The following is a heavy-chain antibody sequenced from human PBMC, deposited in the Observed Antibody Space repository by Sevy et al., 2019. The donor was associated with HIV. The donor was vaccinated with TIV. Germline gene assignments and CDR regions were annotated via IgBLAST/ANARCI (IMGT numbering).Heavy chain of an antibody. CDR3: AIRNYDFWSGYYNWFDP. J-gene: IGHJ5*02. CDR2: INHSGST. D-gene: IGHD3-3*01. CDR1: GGSFSGYY. V-gene: IGHV4-34*01. Sequence: SETLSLTCAVYGGSFSGYYWSWIRQPPGKGLEWIGEINHSGSTNYNPPLKSRVTISVDTSKNQFSLKRSSVTAADTAVYYCAIRNYDFWSGYYNWFDPWGQGTLVTVSS.